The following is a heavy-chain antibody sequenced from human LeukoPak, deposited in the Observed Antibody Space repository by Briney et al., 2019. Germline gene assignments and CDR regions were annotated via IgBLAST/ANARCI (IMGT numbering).Heavy chain of an antibody. V-gene: IGHV1-2*02. D-gene: IGHD3-9*01. CDR3: ASWRTDYDILTGYSTRYYFDY. CDR2: NNPNSGGT. Sequence: GASVKVSCKASGYTFTGYYMHWVRQAPGQGLEWMGWNNPNSGGTNYAQKFQGRVTMTRDTSKNQFSLKLSSVTAADTAVYYCASWRTDYDILTGYSTRYYFDYWGQGTLVTVSS. CDR1: GYTFTGYY. J-gene: IGHJ4*02.